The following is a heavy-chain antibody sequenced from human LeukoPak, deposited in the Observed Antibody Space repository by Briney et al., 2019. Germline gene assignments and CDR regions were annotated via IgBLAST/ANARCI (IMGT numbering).Heavy chain of an antibody. Sequence: GASVKVSCKAFGYTFTGYWMHWVRQAPGQGPEWMGVISPSGGSTIYAQKFKGRVTLTRDMSTSTDYMELSRLRSDDTAVYYCARARSDILTGHPFDYWGQGTLVTVSS. D-gene: IGHD3-9*01. V-gene: IGHV1-46*01. J-gene: IGHJ4*02. CDR2: ISPSGGST. CDR3: ARARSDILTGHPFDY. CDR1: GYTFTGYW.